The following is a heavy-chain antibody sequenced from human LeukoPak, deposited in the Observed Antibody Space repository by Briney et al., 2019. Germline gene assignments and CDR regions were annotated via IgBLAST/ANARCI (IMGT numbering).Heavy chain of an antibody. CDR1: GFTFDDYA. D-gene: IGHD3/OR15-3a*01. Sequence: GRSLRLSCAASGFTFDDYAMHWVRQAPGKGLEWVSGISWNSGRIYYADSVKGRFTISRDNARNSLYLQMNSLRAEDMALYYCTKDGGLETYYFDYWGQGTLVTVSS. J-gene: IGHJ4*02. V-gene: IGHV3-9*03. CDR3: TKDGGLETYYFDY. CDR2: ISWNSGRI.